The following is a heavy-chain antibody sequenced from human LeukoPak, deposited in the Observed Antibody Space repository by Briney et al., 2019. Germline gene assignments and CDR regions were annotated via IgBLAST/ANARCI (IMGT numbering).Heavy chain of an antibody. Sequence: GGSLRLSCAASGFTFSSYAMRGVRHAPGKGLECVSGITGSGGNTYYADSVKGRFTISRDNSKNRLYLRMNSLRAEDTAVYYCAKDREQRWLHLGAFDMWGQGTMVTVSS. CDR2: ITGSGGNT. CDR1: GFTFSSYA. V-gene: IGHV3-23*01. J-gene: IGHJ3*02. D-gene: IGHD5-24*01. CDR3: AKDREQRWLHLGAFDM.